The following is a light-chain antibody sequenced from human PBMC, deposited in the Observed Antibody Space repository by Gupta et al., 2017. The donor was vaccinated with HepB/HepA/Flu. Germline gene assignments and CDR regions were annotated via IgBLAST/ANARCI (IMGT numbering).Light chain of an antibody. Sequence: EIVLTQSPGSLSLSPGEGVTLSCRAIQSVYNNYLTGYQQKPGQAPRLLIYGASTRATGIPDRVSGSGSGTDFTLTISRLEPEDFAVYYCQQHGSSPWTFGQGTKVEIK. CDR1: QSVYNNY. CDR3: QQHGSSPWT. J-gene: IGKJ2*02. V-gene: IGKV3-20*01. CDR2: GAS.